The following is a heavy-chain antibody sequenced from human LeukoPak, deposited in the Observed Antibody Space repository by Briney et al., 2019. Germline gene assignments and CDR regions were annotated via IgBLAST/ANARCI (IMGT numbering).Heavy chain of an antibody. CDR3: ARQRRYDFWSGYYPFDY. Sequence: SETLSLTCTVSGGSISSSSYYWGWIRQPPGKGLEWIGSIYYSGSTYYNPSLKSRVTISVDTSKNQFSLKLSSVTAADTAVYYCARQRRYDFWSGYYPFDYWGQGTLVTVSS. CDR1: GGSISSSSYY. V-gene: IGHV4-39*07. D-gene: IGHD3-3*01. CDR2: IYYSGST. J-gene: IGHJ4*02.